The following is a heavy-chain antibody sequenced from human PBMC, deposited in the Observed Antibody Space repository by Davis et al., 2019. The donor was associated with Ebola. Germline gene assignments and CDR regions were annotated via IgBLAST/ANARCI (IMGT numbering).Heavy chain of an antibody. CDR1: GYTFTGYY. Sequence: ASVKVSCKASGYTFTGYYMHWVRQAPGQGLEWMGWINPNSGGTNYAQKFQGRVTMTRDTSIKTAYMELSRLRSDDTAVYSCAAGSYSSSWAPLDYWGQGTLVTVSS. V-gene: IGHV1-2*02. CDR3: AAGSYSSSWAPLDY. D-gene: IGHD6-13*01. J-gene: IGHJ4*02. CDR2: INPNSGGT.